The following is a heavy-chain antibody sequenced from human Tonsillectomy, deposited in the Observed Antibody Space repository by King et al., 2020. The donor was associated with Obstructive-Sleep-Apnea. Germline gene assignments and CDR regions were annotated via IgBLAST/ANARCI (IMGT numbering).Heavy chain of an antibody. J-gene: IGHJ4*02. CDR1: GYSFTSYW. V-gene: IGHV5-51*01. Sequence: VQLVESGAEVKKPGESLKISCKGSGYSFTSYWIVWVRQMPGKGLEWMGIIYPGDSDTRYSPSFQGQVTISADKSISTAYLQWSSLKASDTAMYYCARPGAYCGGDCYSDYWGQGTLVTVSS. D-gene: IGHD2-21*02. CDR2: IYPGDSDT. CDR3: ARPGAYCGGDCYSDY.